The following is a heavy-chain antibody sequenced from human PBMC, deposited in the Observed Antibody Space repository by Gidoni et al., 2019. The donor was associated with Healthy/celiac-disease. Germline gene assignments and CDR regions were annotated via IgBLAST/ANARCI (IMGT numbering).Heavy chain of an antibody. CDR1: GGSIRSYY. V-gene: IGHV4-59*01. Sequence: QVQLQESGPGLVKPSETLSLTCTVSGGSIRSYYWSWIRQPPGKGLEWIGYIYYSGSTNYNPSLKSRVTISVDTSKNQFSLKLSSVTAADTAVYYCARASPEWDGSSLFDYWGQGTLVTVSS. CDR2: IYYSGST. J-gene: IGHJ4*02. CDR3: ARASPEWDGSSLFDY. D-gene: IGHD6-6*01.